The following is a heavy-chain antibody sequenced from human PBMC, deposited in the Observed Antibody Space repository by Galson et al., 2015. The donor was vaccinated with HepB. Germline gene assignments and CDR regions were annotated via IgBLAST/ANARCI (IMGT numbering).Heavy chain of an antibody. Sequence: SLRLSCAASGFTFSSYSMNWVRQAPGKGLEWVSSISSSSSYIYYADSVKGRFTISRDNAKNSLYLQMNSLRAEDTAVYYCARDQLDRITIFGGRGDAFDIWGQGTMVTVSS. CDR1: GFTFSSYS. D-gene: IGHD3-3*01. CDR3: ARDQLDRITIFGGRGDAFDI. CDR2: ISSSSSYI. J-gene: IGHJ3*02. V-gene: IGHV3-21*01.